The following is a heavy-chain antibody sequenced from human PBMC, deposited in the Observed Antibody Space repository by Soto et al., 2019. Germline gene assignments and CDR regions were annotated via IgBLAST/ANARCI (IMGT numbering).Heavy chain of an antibody. V-gene: IGHV4-31*03. CDR2: IHHSGRT. CDR3: ARVRFGEWWTRSWFDS. CDR1: PRALTDSGYY. D-gene: IGHD3-10*01. Sequence: PTETLSLTCTVSPRALTDSGYYWSWTRQHPDKGLEWIGHIHHSGRTDYNPSLTSRVTISLDTSRNQFSLNLTSVTATHTAVYYCARVRFGEWWTRSWFDSWGQATRVTVAS. J-gene: IGHJ5*01.